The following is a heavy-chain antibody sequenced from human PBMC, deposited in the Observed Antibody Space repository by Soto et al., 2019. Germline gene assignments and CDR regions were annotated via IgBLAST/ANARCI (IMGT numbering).Heavy chain of an antibody. D-gene: IGHD2-2*01. J-gene: IGHJ5*02. CDR1: GDSISGGASF. V-gene: IGHV4-31*03. CDR3: AKLSCTSSTCYFPGWFDP. CDR2: VYYSGSS. Sequence: LSLTCTVSGDSISGGASFWSWIRQPPGKGLEWIANVYYSGSSYYNPSLKSRLTISVDTTKNQFSLQLKSMTAADTAVYYCAKLSCTSSTCYFPGWFDPWGQGTLVTVSS.